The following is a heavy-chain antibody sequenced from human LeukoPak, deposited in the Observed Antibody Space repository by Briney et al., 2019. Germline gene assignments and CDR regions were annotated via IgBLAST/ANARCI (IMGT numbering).Heavy chain of an antibody. CDR3: ARVDSSGSAPDY. J-gene: IGHJ4*02. CDR1: GFTFSSYE. V-gene: IGHV3-48*03. D-gene: IGHD3-22*01. CDR2: ISSSGSTI. Sequence: GGSLRLSCAASGFTFSSYEMNWVRQAPGKGLEWVSYISSSGSTIYYADSVKGRFTISRDNAKNSLYLQMNSLRAEDTAVYYCARVDSSGSAPDYWGQGTLVTVSS.